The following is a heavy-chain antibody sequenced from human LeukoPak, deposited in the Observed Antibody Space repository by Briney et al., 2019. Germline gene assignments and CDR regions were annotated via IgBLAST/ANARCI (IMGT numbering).Heavy chain of an antibody. CDR3: TTFPLGDP. D-gene: IGHD3-16*01. J-gene: IGHJ5*02. CDR1: GFTFNNAW. V-gene: IGHV3-15*01. CDR2: IKSKTNGGTT. Sequence: GGSLRLSCAASGFTFNNAWMIWVRQAPGKGLEWVGRIKSKTNGGTTDYAAPVKGRFTISRNDSQSMLYLQMNSLKTDDTAVYYCTTFPLGDPWGQGTLVTVSS.